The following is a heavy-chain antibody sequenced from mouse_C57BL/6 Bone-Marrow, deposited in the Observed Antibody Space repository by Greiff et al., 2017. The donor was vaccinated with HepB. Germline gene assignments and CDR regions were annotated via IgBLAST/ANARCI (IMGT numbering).Heavy chain of an antibody. CDR1: GYTFTSYW. J-gene: IGHJ4*01. D-gene: IGHD1-1*01. CDR2: IYPGSGST. Sequence: QVQLQQPGAELVKPGASVKMSCKASGYTFTSYWITWVKQRPGQGLEWIGDIYPGSGSTNYNEKFKSKATLTVDTSSSTAYMQRSSLTSEDSAVYYCARPYYYGSSVSYAMDYWGQETSVTVSS. CDR3: ARPYYYGSSVSYAMDY. V-gene: IGHV1-55*01.